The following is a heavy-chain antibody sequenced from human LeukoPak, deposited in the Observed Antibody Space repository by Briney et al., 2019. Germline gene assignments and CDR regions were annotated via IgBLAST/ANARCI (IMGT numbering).Heavy chain of an antibody. V-gene: IGHV3-30*18. J-gene: IGHJ4*02. CDR1: GLTFSSYG. CDR2: ISYDGSNK. Sequence: GGSLRLSCAPSGLTFSSYGMHWVRQAPGKGLEWVAVISYDGSNKYYADSVKGRFTISRDNSKNTRYLQMNSLRAEVTAVYYCAKGYYFDYWGQGTLVTVSS. CDR3: AKGYYFDY.